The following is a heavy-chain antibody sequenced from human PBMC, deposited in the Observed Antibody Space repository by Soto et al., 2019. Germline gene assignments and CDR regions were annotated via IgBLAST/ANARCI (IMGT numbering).Heavy chain of an antibody. Sequence: QVQLVQSGGEVKKPGASVKVSCKASGYTFTSHGFSWVRQAPGQGLEWMGGISTYNGKTDYAQKFQGRVTMTADTRTNTGYMELRSLRSDDTAVYYCARLLTEGVTYREDAFDIWGQGTKVTVSS. CDR3: ARLLTEGVTYREDAFDI. CDR2: ISTYNGKT. CDR1: GYTFTSHG. J-gene: IGHJ3*02. V-gene: IGHV1-18*01. D-gene: IGHD3-16*02.